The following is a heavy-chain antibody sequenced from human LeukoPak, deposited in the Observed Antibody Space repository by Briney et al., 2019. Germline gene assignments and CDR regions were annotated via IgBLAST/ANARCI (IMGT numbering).Heavy chain of an antibody. J-gene: IGHJ5*02. D-gene: IGHD1-1*01. CDR3: ARMGGSNWNREINWFDP. CDR2: IKTDGSEK. Sequence: PGGSLRLSCEGSGFTFSNYWMSWVRQAPGKGLEWVANIKTDGSEKYYVDSVRGRFTISRDNAQNSLYLQMGSLRVEDTAVYYCARMGGSNWNREINWFDPWGQGTLVTVSS. V-gene: IGHV3-7*01. CDR1: GFTFSNYW.